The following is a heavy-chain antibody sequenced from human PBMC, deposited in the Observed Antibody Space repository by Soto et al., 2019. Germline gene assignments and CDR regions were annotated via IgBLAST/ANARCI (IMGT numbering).Heavy chain of an antibody. J-gene: IGHJ4*02. V-gene: IGHV1-46*03. CDR3: ARDLFEGSGGSCYPYYFDY. Sequence: GALVKVSCKASGYTFTSYYMHWVRQAPGQGLEWMGIINPSGGSTSYAQKFQGRVTMTRDTSTSTVYMELSSLRSEDTAVYYCARDLFEGSGGSCYPYYFDYWGQGNLVTVSS. D-gene: IGHD2-15*01. CDR1: GYTFTSYY. CDR2: INPSGGST.